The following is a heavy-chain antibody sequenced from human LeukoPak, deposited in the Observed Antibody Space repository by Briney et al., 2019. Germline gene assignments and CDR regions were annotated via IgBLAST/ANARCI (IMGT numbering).Heavy chain of an antibody. CDR1: GGTFSNYA. J-gene: IGHJ6*03. CDR2: IIPIFGTA. CDR3: TKGGLKVDHWYYYYMDV. V-gene: IGHV1-69*13. Sequence: SVKVSCKASGGTFSNYAISWVRQAPGQGLEWMGGIIPIFGTASYAQKFQGRVTITADESTSTAYMELSSLRSEDTAVYYCTKGGLKVDHWYYYYMDVWGKGTTVTISS.